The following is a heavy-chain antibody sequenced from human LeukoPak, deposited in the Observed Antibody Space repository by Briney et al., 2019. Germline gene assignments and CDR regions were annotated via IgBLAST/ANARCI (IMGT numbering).Heavy chain of an antibody. J-gene: IGHJ4*02. V-gene: IGHV3-23*01. CDR1: GFTFSSYW. CDR2: IGTSGDTT. D-gene: IGHD1-26*01. Sequence: PGGSLRLSCAASGFTFSSYWMSWVRQAPGKGLEWVSAIGTSGDTTYYADSLKGRFTISRDNSKNTLYLQMNSLRAEDTAFYYCARVSGSYEGLDYWGQGTLVTVSS. CDR3: ARVSGSYEGLDY.